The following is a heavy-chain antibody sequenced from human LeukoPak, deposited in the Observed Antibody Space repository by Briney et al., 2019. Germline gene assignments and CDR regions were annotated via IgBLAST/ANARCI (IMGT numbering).Heavy chain of an antibody. CDR2: IRSRAYGGTT. V-gene: IGHV3-49*03. Sequence: GGSLRLSCIASGFTFDDFGMGWFRQAPGKGLEWVGFIRSRAYGGTTENAASVKGRFTISRDDSKSIAYLQMNSLRIEDTAVYYCASSLGGDPRDWFDPWGQGTLVTVSS. J-gene: IGHJ5*02. D-gene: IGHD2-21*02. CDR1: GFTFDDFG. CDR3: ASSLGGDPRDWFDP.